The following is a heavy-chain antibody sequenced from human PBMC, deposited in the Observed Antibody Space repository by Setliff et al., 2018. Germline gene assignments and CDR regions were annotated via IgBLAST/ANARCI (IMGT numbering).Heavy chain of an antibody. Sequence: GASVKVSCKASGHTFITFGISWVRQAPGQGLEWMGWISAYSDDTKYAEKFQGRVTMTMDTSTCTAYMELRSLRSDDTAVYICAYDSSGYYPGYWGQGTLVTVSS. CDR2: ISAYSDDT. V-gene: IGHV1-18*01. CDR3: AYDSSGYYPGY. D-gene: IGHD3-22*01. J-gene: IGHJ4*02. CDR1: GHTFITFG.